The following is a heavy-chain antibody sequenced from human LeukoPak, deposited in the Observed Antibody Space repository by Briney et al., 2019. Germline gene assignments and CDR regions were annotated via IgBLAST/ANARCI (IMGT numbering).Heavy chain of an antibody. V-gene: IGHV3-53*01. Sequence: GGSLRLSCAASGFTVRSNYMSWVRQAPGRGLEWVSIIYNDGGTYYADSVKGRFTISRDNSKNTLFLQMNSLRAEDTAVYFCARLYYDILTAIRNWGQGTLVTVSS. CDR2: IYNDGGT. CDR1: GFTVRSNY. J-gene: IGHJ4*02. D-gene: IGHD3-9*01. CDR3: ARLYYDILTAIRN.